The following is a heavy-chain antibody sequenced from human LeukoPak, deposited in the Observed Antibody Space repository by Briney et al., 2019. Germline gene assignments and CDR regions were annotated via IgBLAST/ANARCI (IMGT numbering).Heavy chain of an antibody. V-gene: IGHV4-34*01. CDR3: ASSRGYSNGLWYYYMDV. CDR1: GGTFSGYY. CDR2: INHSGTT. Sequence: PSETLSLTCAVYGGTFSGYYWSWIRQPPGEGLEWIGEINHSGTTNYNPSLKSRVSVSIDTSKNQFSLKLRSVTAADTGVYYCASSRGYSNGLWYYYMDVWGTGTTVTVSS. D-gene: IGHD6-25*01. J-gene: IGHJ6*03.